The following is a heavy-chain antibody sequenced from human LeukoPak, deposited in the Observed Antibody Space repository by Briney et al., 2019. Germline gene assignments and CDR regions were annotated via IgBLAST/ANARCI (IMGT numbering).Heavy chain of an antibody. V-gene: IGHV4-4*07. D-gene: IGHD6-13*01. CDR2: IYTSGST. CDR1: GGSISSYY. CDR3: ASRAAAGYYYMDV. J-gene: IGHJ6*03. Sequence: SETLSLTCTVSGGSISSYYWSWIRQPAGKGLEWIGRIYTSGSTNYNPSLKSRDTMSVDTSKNQFSLKLSSVTAADTAVYYCASRAAAGYYYMDVWGKGTTVTVSS.